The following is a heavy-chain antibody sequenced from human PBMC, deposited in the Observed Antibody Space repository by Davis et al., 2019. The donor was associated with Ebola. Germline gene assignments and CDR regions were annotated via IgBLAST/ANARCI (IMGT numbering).Heavy chain of an antibody. J-gene: IGHJ6*02. CDR2: IIPIFGTA. CDR1: GGTFSSYA. CDR3: ARAPSGYSSSTSCYTIRDYYYGMDV. D-gene: IGHD2-2*02. Sequence: SVKVSCKASGGTFSSYAISWVRQAPGQGLEWMGGIIPIFGTANYAQKFQGRVTITADKSTSTAYMELSSLRSEDTAVYYCARAPSGYSSSTSCYTIRDYYYGMDVWGQGTTVTVSS. V-gene: IGHV1-69*06.